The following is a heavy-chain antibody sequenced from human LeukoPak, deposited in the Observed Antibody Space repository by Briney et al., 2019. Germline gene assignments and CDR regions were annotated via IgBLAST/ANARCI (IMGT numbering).Heavy chain of an antibody. CDR1: GFTVGNNY. V-gene: IGHV3-66*01. D-gene: IGHD2-8*01. Sequence: PGGSLRLSCAASGFTVGNNYMNWVRQAPGKGLEWVSLIFSHRETSYADSVKGRFTISRDNSKNTLYLQMNGLRVEDTAVYYCARDPPAVSINTYAWGQGTLVTVSS. CDR2: IFSHRET. J-gene: IGHJ4*02. CDR3: ARDPPAVSINTYA.